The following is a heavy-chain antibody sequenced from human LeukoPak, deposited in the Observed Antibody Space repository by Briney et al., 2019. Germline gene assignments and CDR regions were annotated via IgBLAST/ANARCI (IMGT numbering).Heavy chain of an antibody. CDR2: ISGNGGST. CDR1: GFTFSSYA. J-gene: IGHJ4*02. D-gene: IGHD3-22*01. CDR3: AKTDPPFITMIVVVTAVNY. Sequence: PGGSLRLSCAASGFTFSSYAMSWVRQAPGKGLEWVSAISGNGGSTYYADSVKGRFTISRDNSKNTLYLQMNSLRAEDTAVYYCAKTDPPFITMIVVVTAVNYWGQGTLVTVSS. V-gene: IGHV3-23*01.